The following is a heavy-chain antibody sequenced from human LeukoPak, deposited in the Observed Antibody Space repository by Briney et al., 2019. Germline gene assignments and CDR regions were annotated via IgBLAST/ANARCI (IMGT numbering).Heavy chain of an antibody. J-gene: IGHJ4*02. CDR3: ARGGTSGYSSTRHFWGGNYYFDY. V-gene: IGHV3-7*01. Sequence: GGSLRLSCGASGFTFDDYWMSWVRQALGQGLEWVANINQDGSEKYYLDSAKGRFTISRDNARNSLYLQVNSLRADDTAVYYCARGGTSGYSSTRHFWGGNYYFDYWGQGSLVTVSS. CDR2: INQDGSEK. D-gene: IGHD2-2*01. CDR1: GFTFDDYW.